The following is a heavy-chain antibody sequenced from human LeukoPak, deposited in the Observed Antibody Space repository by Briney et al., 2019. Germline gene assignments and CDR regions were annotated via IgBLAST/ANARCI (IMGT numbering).Heavy chain of an antibody. D-gene: IGHD3-16*01. V-gene: IGHV4-31*03. J-gene: IGHJ4*02. CDR3: ARRITLGEHYFDY. CDR1: GGSISSGGYY. Sequence: PSETLSLTCTVSGGSISSGGYYWSWICQHPGKGLEWIGYIYYSGSTYYTPSLKSRVTISVDTSKNQSSLKLSSVTAADTAVYYCARRITLGEHYFDYWGQGTLVTVSS. CDR2: IYYSGST.